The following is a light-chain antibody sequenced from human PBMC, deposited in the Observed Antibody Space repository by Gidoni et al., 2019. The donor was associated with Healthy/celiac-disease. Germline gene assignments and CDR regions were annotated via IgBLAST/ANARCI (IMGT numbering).Light chain of an antibody. CDR2: WAS. V-gene: IGKV4-1*01. Sequence: DIVMTQSPDSLAVSLGERATINCKSSQSVLYSSNNKNYLAWYQQKPGQPPKLLIYWASIRESGVPDRFSGSGSGTDFTLTISSLQAEDVAVYYCQQYYSTLITFXQXTRLEIK. J-gene: IGKJ5*01. CDR1: QSVLYSSNNKNY. CDR3: QQYYSTLIT.